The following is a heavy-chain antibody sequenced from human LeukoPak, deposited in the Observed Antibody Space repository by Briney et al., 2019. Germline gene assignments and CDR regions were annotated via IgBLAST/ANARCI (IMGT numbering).Heavy chain of an antibody. CDR2: INRDGSTT. Sequence: GGSLRLSCAASGFTFSSYWMHWVRQAPGKGLVWVSHINRDGSTTNYADSVKGRFTISRDNAKNSLYLQMNSLRAEDTAVYYYARGGSTWPFDYWGQGTLVTVSS. CDR3: ARGGSTWPFDY. V-gene: IGHV3-74*01. D-gene: IGHD5/OR15-5a*01. J-gene: IGHJ4*02. CDR1: GFTFSSYW.